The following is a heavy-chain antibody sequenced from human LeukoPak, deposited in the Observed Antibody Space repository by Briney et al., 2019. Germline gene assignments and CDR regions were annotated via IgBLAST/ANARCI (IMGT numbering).Heavy chain of an antibody. V-gene: IGHV3-23*01. Sequence: GGSLRLSCAASGFTFSRDGMTWVRQAPGKGLEWVSAISGSGGNTYYADSVKGRFTISRDNSKNTLYLQMNSLRAEDTAVYYCAKDRRAGSYDYWGQGTLVTVSS. CDR1: GFTFSRDG. CDR2: ISGSGGNT. J-gene: IGHJ4*02. D-gene: IGHD3-10*01. CDR3: AKDRRAGSYDY.